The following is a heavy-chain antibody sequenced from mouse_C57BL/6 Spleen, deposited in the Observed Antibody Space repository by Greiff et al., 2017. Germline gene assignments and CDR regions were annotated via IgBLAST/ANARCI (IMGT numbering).Heavy chain of an antibody. CDR2: IDPSDSYT. CDR1: GYTFTSYW. J-gene: IGHJ4*01. D-gene: IGHD5-1*01. V-gene: IGHV1-50*01. Sequence: QVQLQQSGAELVKPGASVKLSCKASGYTFTSYWMQWVKQRPGQGLEWIGEIDPSDSYTNYNQKFKGKATLTVDTSSSTAYMQLSSLTSEDSAVYYCAKLPVPYYAMDYWGQGTSVTVSS. CDR3: AKLPVPYYAMDY.